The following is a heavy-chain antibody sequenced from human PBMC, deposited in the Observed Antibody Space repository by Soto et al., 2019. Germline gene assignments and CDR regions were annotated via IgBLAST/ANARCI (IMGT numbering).Heavy chain of an antibody. D-gene: IGHD3-3*01. CDR3: ARDLRLYYDFWSGYQTYYYYGMDV. V-gene: IGHV3-30-3*01. CDR2: ISYDGSNK. J-gene: IGHJ6*02. Sequence: GGSLRLSCAASGFTFSSYAMHWVRQAPGKGLEWVAVISYDGSNKYYADSVKGRFTISRDNSKNTLYLQMNSLRAEDTAVYYCARDLRLYYDFWSGYQTYYYYGMDVWGQGTTVTVSS. CDR1: GFTFSSYA.